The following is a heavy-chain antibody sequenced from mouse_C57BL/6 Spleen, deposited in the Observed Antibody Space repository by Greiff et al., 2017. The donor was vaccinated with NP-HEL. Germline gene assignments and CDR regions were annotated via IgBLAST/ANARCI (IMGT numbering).Heavy chain of an antibody. CDR2: INPNNGGT. CDR1: GYTFTDYY. Sequence: EVQLQQSGPELVKPGASVKISCKASGYTFTDYYMNWVKQSHGKSLEWIGDINPNNGGTSYNQKFKGKATLTVDKSSSTAYMELRSLTSEDSAVLYCARGGGGFAAWFAYWGQGTLVTVSA. CDR3: ARGGGGFAAWFAY. J-gene: IGHJ3*01. V-gene: IGHV1-26*01.